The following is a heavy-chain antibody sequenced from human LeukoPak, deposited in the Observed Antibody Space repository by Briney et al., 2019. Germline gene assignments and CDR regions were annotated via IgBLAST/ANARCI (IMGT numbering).Heavy chain of an antibody. CDR2: IYPGDSGP. CDR3: GMSGDRVPLQDDVFDV. D-gene: IGHD1-26*01. J-gene: IGHJ3*01. V-gene: IGHV5-51*01. Sequence: GEYLKISCKVSGYSFTSYCIGWVRQMPGKGLEWMGIIYPGDSGPTYSPSFQGQVTISVDESINTAYLQWSSLQASDTAMYYCGMSGDRVPLQDDVFDVWAKGQWSPSLQ. CDR1: GYSFTSYC.